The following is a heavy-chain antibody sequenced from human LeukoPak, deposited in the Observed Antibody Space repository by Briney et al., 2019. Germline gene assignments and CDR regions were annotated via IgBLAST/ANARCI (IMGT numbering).Heavy chain of an antibody. D-gene: IGHD3-9*01. CDR2: IYHSGST. V-gene: IGHV4-38-2*02. J-gene: IGHJ3*02. Sequence: PSETLSLTCTVSGYSIRSGYNWGWIRQPPGKGLEWIGSIYHSGSTYYNPSLKSRVTISVDTSKNQFSLKLSSVTAADTAVYYCASPYYDILTGYFELDAFDIWGQGTMVTVSS. CDR3: ASPYYDILTGYFELDAFDI. CDR1: GYSIRSGYN.